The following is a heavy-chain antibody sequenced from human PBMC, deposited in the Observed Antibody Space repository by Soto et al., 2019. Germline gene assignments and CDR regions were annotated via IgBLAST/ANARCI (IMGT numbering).Heavy chain of an antibody. J-gene: IGHJ4*02. V-gene: IGHV3-23*01. Sequence: EVQLLESGGGLVQPGGSLRLSCAASGFTFSSYAMSWVRQAPGKGLEWVSAISGSGGSTYYADSVMGRFTISRDNSKNTLYLRMSSLRAEATAVYYWAKPARAVAGTSVSYGYWGQGTLVTVSS. CDR3: AKPARAVAGTSVSYGY. CDR2: ISGSGGST. D-gene: IGHD6-19*01. CDR1: GFTFSSYA.